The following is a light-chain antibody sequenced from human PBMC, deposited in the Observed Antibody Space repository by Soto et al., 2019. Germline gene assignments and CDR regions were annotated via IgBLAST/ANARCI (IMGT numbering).Light chain of an antibody. CDR3: QQRHMWPIT. V-gene: IGKV3D-20*02. CDR1: QSVTNNY. Sequence: EVVLTQSPGTLSLSPGERATLSCRSSQSVTNNYLAWYQQRPGLAPRLLIYGASTRTAGIPDRFTGSGSGTDFTLTISSLEPEDSAVYYCQQRHMWPITFGQGTRLEIK. J-gene: IGKJ5*01. CDR2: GAS.